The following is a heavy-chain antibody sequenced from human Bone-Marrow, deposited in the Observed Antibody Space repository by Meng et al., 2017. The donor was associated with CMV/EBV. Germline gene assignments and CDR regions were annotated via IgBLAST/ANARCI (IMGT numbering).Heavy chain of an antibody. CDR1: NSAA. Sequence: NSAAWNWIGQSPSRGIEWLGRTYYRSKWYNDYAVSVKSRITINPDTSKNQFSLQLNSVTPEDTAVYYCARGGNYYDSSGYYHGGIFDYWGQGTLVTVSS. CDR3: ARGGNYYDSSGYYHGGIFDY. V-gene: IGHV6-1*01. J-gene: IGHJ4*02. D-gene: IGHD3-22*01. CDR2: TYYRSKWYN.